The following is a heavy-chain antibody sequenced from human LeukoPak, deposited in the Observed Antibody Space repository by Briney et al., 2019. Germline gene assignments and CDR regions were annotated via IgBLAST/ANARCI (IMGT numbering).Heavy chain of an antibody. V-gene: IGHV1-2*02. CDR2: INPDSGGT. J-gene: IGHJ6*02. D-gene: IGHD3-10*01. CDR3: ARAGRESMVRGIYYGMDV. Sequence: GASVKVSCKASGYTFTGYYMHWVRQAPGQGLEWMGWINPDSGGTNYAQKFQGRVTMTRDTSISTAYMELSRLRSDDTAVYYCARAGRESMVRGIYYGMDVWGQGTTVTVSS. CDR1: GYTFTGYY.